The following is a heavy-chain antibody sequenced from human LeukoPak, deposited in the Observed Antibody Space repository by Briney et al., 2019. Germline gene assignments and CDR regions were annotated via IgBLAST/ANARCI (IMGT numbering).Heavy chain of an antibody. CDR2: IYYSGNT. V-gene: IGHV4-39*01. CDR3: MRHEEEDGYNAKPFDF. D-gene: IGHD5-24*01. Sequence: PSETLSLTCTVSCGSISNSKYYWSWVRQPPGKGLEWIGTIYYSGNTYYTPSLKSRVTISVDTSKNQFSLRLSSVTAADTAVYFCMRHEEEDGYNAKPFDFWGQGTLVTVSS. J-gene: IGHJ4*02. CDR1: CGSISNSKYY.